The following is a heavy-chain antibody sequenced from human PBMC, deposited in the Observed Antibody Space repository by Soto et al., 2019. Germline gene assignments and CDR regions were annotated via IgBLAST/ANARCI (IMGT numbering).Heavy chain of an antibody. J-gene: IGHJ4*02. V-gene: IGHV3-33*01. CDR1: GFTFSSYG. Sequence: QVQLVESGGGVVQPGRSLRLSCAASGFTFSSYGMHWVRQAPGKGLEWVAVIWYDGSNKYYADSVKGRFTISRDNSKNTLYLQMNSLRAEDTAVYYCARGVGATSYFDYWGQGTLVTVSS. CDR3: ARGVGATSYFDY. D-gene: IGHD1-26*01. CDR2: IWYDGSNK.